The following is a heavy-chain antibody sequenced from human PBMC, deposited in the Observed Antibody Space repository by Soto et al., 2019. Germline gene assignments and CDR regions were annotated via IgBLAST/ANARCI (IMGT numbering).Heavy chain of an antibody. J-gene: IGHJ4*02. CDR1: GYTFSNYG. D-gene: IGHD3-3*01. Sequence: ASVKVSCKASGYTFSNYGISWVRQAPGQGLEWVGWIGASNTDTNYIEELQGRVTMTTDTSTNTAYMELRSLRSDDTAVYYCARVARRVERLQRHYSLDSWGQGTMVTVYS. CDR2: IGASNTDT. V-gene: IGHV1-18*01. CDR3: ARVARRVERLQRHYSLDS.